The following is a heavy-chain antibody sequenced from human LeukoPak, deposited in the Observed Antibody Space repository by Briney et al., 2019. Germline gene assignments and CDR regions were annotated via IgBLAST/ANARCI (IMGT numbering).Heavy chain of an antibody. Sequence: GSSVKVSCKVSGYTLTELSMHWVRQAPGQGLEWMGGFDPEDGETIYAQKLQGRVTMTEDTSTDKAYMELSSLRSEDTAVYYCATPGQQLVRAFDIWGQGTMVTVSS. V-gene: IGHV1-24*01. D-gene: IGHD6-13*01. J-gene: IGHJ3*02. CDR2: FDPEDGET. CDR1: GYTLTELS. CDR3: ATPGQQLVRAFDI.